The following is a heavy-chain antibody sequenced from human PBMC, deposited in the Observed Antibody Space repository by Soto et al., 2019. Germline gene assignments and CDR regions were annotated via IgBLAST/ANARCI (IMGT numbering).Heavy chain of an antibody. CDR3: ARLGGYCSGGSCYPEYFQH. CDR1: GGSISSYY. CDR2: IYYSGST. J-gene: IGHJ1*01. D-gene: IGHD2-15*01. V-gene: IGHV4-59*08. Sequence: SETLSLTCTVSGGSISSYYWSWIRQPPGKGLEWIGYIYYSGSTNYNPSLKSRVTISVDTSTNQFSLKLSSVTAADTAVYYCARLGGYCSGGSCYPEYFQHWGQGTLVTVSS.